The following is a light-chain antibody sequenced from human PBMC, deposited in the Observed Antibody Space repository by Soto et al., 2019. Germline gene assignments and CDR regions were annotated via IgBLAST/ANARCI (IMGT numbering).Light chain of an antibody. CDR1: QSIRNY. Sequence: EIVLTQSPATLSLSPGERATLSCRASQSIRNYLAWYQQKPGQAPRLLIFGASTRATGVPARFSGSESGTEFTLTIRTLQSEDFAVYYCQQYNNWPKTFGQGTKVDIK. V-gene: IGKV3-15*01. J-gene: IGKJ1*01. CDR3: QQYNNWPKT. CDR2: GAS.